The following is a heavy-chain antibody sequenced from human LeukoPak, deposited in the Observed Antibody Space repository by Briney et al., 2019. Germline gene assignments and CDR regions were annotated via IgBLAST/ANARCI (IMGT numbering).Heavy chain of an antibody. V-gene: IGHV3-74*01. J-gene: IGHJ4*02. CDR2: INSDGSST. CDR1: GFSFNSYW. D-gene: IGHD1-26*01. Sequence: GGSLRLSCAVSGFSFNSYWMHWVRQAPGKGLVWVSRINSDGSSTNYADSVKGRFTISRDNAKSTLYLQMNSLRAEDTAVYYCARDRGLFFDCWGQGTLVTVSS. CDR3: ARDRGLFFDC.